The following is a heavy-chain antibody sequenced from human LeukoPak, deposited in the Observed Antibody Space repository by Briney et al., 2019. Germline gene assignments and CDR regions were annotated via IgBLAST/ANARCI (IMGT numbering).Heavy chain of an antibody. CDR3: ARAPMTTVTTYYYYGLDV. CDR2: IKQDGSEK. V-gene: IGHV3-7*01. CDR1: GFTSSSFW. D-gene: IGHD4-17*01. Sequence: GGSLRLSCAASGFTSSSFWMSWVRQAPGKGLEWVANIKQDGSEKYYVDSVKGRFSISRDNAKNSLYLQMNSLRAEDTAVYYCARAPMTTVTTYYYYGLDVWGQGTTVTVSS. J-gene: IGHJ6*02.